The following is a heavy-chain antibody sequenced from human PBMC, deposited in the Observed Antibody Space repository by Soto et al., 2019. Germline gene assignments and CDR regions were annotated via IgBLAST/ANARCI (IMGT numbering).Heavy chain of an antibody. CDR2: INSSGST. D-gene: IGHD3-16*01. V-gene: IGHV4-31*03. Sequence: QVQLQESGPGLVKLSQTLSLPCTVSGGSISSGGCYLSWIRQHPGKGLEWIGPINSSGSTYHNPSLRRRVTISVDTSTNQLSLKLSSVTGANTAMYYCARGVHHWGQGTLVSVSS. J-gene: IGHJ4*02. CDR3: ARGVHH. CDR1: GGSISSGGCY.